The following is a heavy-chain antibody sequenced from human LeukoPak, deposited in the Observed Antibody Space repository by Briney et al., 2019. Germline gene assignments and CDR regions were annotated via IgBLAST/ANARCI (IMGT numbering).Heavy chain of an antibody. CDR3: ARVRGSYHFDY. D-gene: IGHD1-26*01. J-gene: IGHJ4*02. Sequence: GGSLRLXCAASGFTFSNYWMTWVRQAPGKGLEWVSYITSSSSAIYYADSVKGRFTISRDNAKNSLYLQMNSLRAEDTAVYYCARVRGSYHFDYWGQGTLVTVSS. V-gene: IGHV3-48*01. CDR2: ITSSSSAI. CDR1: GFTFSNYW.